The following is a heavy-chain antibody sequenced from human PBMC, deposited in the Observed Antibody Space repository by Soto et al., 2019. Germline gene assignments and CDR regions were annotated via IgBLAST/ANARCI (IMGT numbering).Heavy chain of an antibody. D-gene: IGHD2-2*01. Sequence: QVQLVQSGAEVKKPGSSVKVSCKASGGTFSSYAISWVRQAPGQGLEWMGGIIPIFGTANYAQKFQGRVTITEDKSTSTAYMELSSLRSEDTAVYYCARDSCSSTSCYLRPNDYGDYVFDYWGQGTLVTVSS. V-gene: IGHV1-69*06. CDR2: IIPIFGTA. J-gene: IGHJ4*02. CDR1: GGTFSSYA. CDR3: ARDSCSSTSCYLRPNDYGDYVFDY.